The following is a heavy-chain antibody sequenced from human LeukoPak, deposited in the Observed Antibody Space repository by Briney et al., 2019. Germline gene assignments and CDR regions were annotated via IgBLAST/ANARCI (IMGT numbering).Heavy chain of an antibody. J-gene: IGHJ4*02. Sequence: SETLSLTCTVSGGSIISDSWTWIRQPPGKELEWIGYLYDSGSTKYNPSLKSRDTISVDTSKSQFSLKVTSVTAADTAVYYCARQGLGSGWTFDYWGQGTLVTVPS. D-gene: IGHD6-19*01. CDR3: ARQGLGSGWTFDY. CDR1: GGSIISDS. V-gene: IGHV4-59*08. CDR2: LYDSGST.